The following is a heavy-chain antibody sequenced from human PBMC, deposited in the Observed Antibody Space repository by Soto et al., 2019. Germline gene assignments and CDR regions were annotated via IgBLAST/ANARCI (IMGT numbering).Heavy chain of an antibody. CDR3: AKDQIDSSSAIDFDY. D-gene: IGHD6-6*01. V-gene: IGHV3-30*18. CDR2: ISYDGSNK. CDR1: GFTFSSYG. J-gene: IGHJ4*02. Sequence: PGGSLRLSCAASGFTFSSYGMHWVRQAPGKGLEWVAVISYDGSNKYYADSVKGRFTISRDNSKNTLYLQMNSLRAEDTAVYYCAKDQIDSSSAIDFDYWGQGTLVTSPQ.